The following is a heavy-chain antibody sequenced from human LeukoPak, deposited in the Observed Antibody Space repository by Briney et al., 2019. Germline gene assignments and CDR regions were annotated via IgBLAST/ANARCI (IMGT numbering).Heavy chain of an antibody. J-gene: IGHJ4*02. V-gene: IGHV1-18*01. D-gene: IGHD6-13*01. CDR2: ISGYSGYT. Sequence: ASVKVSCKASGYNFLRFGISWVRQAPGQGLEWMGWISGYSGYTNYAQKFQDRVSMTTDTSTNTAYMEVRSLTSDDTAVYYCARDARAAAGTPFHYWGQGTLVTVSS. CDR3: ARDARAAAGTPFHY. CDR1: GYNFLRFG.